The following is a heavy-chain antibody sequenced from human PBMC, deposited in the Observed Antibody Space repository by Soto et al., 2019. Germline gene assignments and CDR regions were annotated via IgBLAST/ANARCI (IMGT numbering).Heavy chain of an antibody. CDR1: GFTFSRYP. V-gene: IGHV3-30-3*01. J-gene: IGHJ6*02. CDR2: ISYDGSNK. D-gene: IGHD6-13*01. Sequence: QVQLVESGGGGVQPGRSLRLSCAASGFTFSRYPMHWVRQAPGKGLEWVAVISYDGSNKYYADSVKGRFTISRDNSKNTLYLQMNSLRAEDTAVYYCARGDHQQHLVHRGMDVWCQGTTVTVSS. CDR3: ARGDHQQHLVHRGMDV.